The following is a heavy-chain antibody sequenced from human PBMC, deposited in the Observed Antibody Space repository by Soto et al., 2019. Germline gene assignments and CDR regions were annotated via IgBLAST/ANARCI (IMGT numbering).Heavy chain of an antibody. Sequence: EVQLVESGGALVQPGGSLRLSCAASGFTFRSYGMHWVRQGPGKGLVWVSRINSDVRSTTYADSVRGRFTISRDNAKNTVYLQMNSLRAEDTAVYYCARETEKSFYFDYWGQGTLVTVSS. CDR2: INSDVRST. CDR1: GFTFRSYG. V-gene: IGHV3-74*03. J-gene: IGHJ4*02. CDR3: ARETEKSFYFDY. D-gene: IGHD3-10*01.